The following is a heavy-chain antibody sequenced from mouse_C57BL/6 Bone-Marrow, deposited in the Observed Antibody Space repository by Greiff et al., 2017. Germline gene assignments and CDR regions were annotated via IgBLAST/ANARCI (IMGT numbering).Heavy chain of an antibody. Sequence: QVQLQQPGAELVQPGASVKVSCKASGYTFTSYWMHWVKKRPGQGLEWIGRIHPSDSDNNYNQKFKGKATLTVDKSSSTAYMQLSSLTSEDSAVYYCAIWYAMDYWGQGTSVTVSS. CDR2: IHPSDSDN. CDR3: AIWYAMDY. CDR1: GYTFTSYW. V-gene: IGHV1-74*01. J-gene: IGHJ4*01.